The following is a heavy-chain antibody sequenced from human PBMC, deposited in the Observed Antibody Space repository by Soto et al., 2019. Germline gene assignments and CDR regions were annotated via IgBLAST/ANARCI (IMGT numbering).Heavy chain of an antibody. CDR3: TTGFGENGESD. CDR2: IKSKKDGGTA. CDR1: GFTFSKVW. D-gene: IGHD3-10*01. J-gene: IGHJ4*02. Sequence: EVQLVESGGGLVKPGGSLRLSCAASGFTFSKVWMSWVRQAPGEGLEWVGRIKSKKDGGTADYAAPVQGRFTFSRDDSKDTLYLQMNSLKTEDTAVSYCTTGFGENGESDWGQGTLVTVSS. V-gene: IGHV3-15*01.